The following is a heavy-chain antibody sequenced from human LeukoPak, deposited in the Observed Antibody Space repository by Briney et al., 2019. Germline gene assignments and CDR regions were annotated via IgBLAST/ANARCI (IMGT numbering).Heavy chain of an antibody. CDR3: ARDLLPGAPDYFDH. J-gene: IGHJ4*02. CDR1: GFTFGGYA. V-gene: IGHV3-30*04. Sequence: GSLRLSCAASGFTFGGYAMHWVRQAPGKGLEWVAVIAHDETNRFYADSVKGRFIISRDNSMNTLYLRMNSLRPEDTAVYFCARDLLPGAPDYFDHWGQGTLVTVSS. D-gene: IGHD2-2*01. CDR2: IAHDETNR.